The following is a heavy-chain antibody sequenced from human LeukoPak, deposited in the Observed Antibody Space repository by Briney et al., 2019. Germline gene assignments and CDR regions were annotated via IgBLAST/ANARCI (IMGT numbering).Heavy chain of an antibody. V-gene: IGHV3-53*01. D-gene: IGHD2-21*01. CDR3: ARLHIVVSNWFDP. Sequence: GGSLRLSCAASGFTFSDYYMSWIRQAPGKGLEWVSVIYSGGSTYYADSVKGRFTISRDNSKNTLYLQMNSLRAEDTAVYYCARLHIVVSNWFDPWGQGTLVTVSS. CDR2: IYSGGST. CDR1: GFTFSDYY. J-gene: IGHJ5*02.